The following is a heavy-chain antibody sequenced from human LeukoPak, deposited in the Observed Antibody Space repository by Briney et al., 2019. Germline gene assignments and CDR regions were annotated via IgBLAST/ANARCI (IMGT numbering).Heavy chain of an antibody. V-gene: IGHV4-34*01. J-gene: IGHJ5*02. CDR3: VAAAGSAGGLYNWFDP. Sequence: SETLSLTCAVYGGSFSGYYWSWIRQPPGKGLEWIGEINHSGSTNYNPSLKSRVTISVDTSKNQFSLKLSSVTAADTAVYYCVAAAGSAGGLYNWFDPWGQGTLVTVSS. CDR2: INHSGST. CDR1: GGSFSGYY. D-gene: IGHD6-13*01.